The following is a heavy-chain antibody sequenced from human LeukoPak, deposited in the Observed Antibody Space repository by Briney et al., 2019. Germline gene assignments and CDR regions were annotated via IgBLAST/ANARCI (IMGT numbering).Heavy chain of an antibody. CDR1: GGSISSGGYY. D-gene: IGHD6-19*01. CDR2: IYHSGST. J-gene: IGHJ4*02. Sequence: SETLSLTCTVSGGSISSGGYYWIWIRQHPGKGLEWIGYIYHSGSTYYNPSLKSRVTISVDTSKNQYSLKLSSVTSADTAVYYCARVEAGTENFDHWGQGTLVTVSS. CDR3: ARVEAGTENFDH. V-gene: IGHV4-31*03.